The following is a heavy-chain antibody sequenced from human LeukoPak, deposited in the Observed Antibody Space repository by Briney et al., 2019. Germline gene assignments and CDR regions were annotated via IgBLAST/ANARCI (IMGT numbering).Heavy chain of an antibody. J-gene: IGHJ5*02. D-gene: IGHD6-6*01. CDR3: ARGRVIAARPQNWFDP. Sequence: EASVKVSCKASGGTFSSYAISWVRQAPGQGLEWMGGIIPIFGTANYAQKFQGRVTITADESTSTAYMELSSLRSEDTAVYYCARGRVIAARPQNWFDPWGQGTLVTVSS. CDR1: GGTFSSYA. CDR2: IIPIFGTA. V-gene: IGHV1-69*01.